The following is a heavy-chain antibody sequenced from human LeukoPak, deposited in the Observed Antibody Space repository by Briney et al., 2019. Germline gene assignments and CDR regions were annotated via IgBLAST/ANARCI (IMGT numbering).Heavy chain of an antibody. Sequence: ASVKVSCKASGYTLTGYYMHWVRQAPGQGLEWMGWINPNSGGTNYAQKFQGRVTMTRDTSISTAYMELSRLRSDDTAVYYCARDAISRGIIDYWGQGTLVTVSS. D-gene: IGHD3-10*01. V-gene: IGHV1-2*02. CDR2: INPNSGGT. CDR3: ARDAISRGIIDY. CDR1: GYTLTGYY. J-gene: IGHJ4*02.